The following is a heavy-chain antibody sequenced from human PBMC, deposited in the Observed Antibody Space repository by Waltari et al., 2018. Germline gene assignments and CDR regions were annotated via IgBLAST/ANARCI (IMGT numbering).Heavy chain of an antibody. V-gene: IGHV3-48*04. Sequence: EGQLVESGGTLVQPGESLRLSCTASGFTFSSSSMSWVRQAPGKSLEWVSYITSGSNTMFYPDSVRGRFTISRDNARNSLYLHMSSLRAEDTAVYFCARYAYGSLDAFDIWGQGTMVTVSS. CDR1: GFTFSSSS. J-gene: IGHJ3*02. D-gene: IGHD2-8*01. CDR2: ITSGSNTM. CDR3: ARYAYGSLDAFDI.